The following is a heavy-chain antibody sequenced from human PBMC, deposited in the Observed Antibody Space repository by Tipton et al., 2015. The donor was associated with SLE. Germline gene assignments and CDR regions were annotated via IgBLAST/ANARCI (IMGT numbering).Heavy chain of an antibody. J-gene: IGHJ4*02. CDR1: GGPISRSNSY. CDR3: ARRRAHRCYFDY. Sequence: TLSLTCTVSGGPISRSNSYWAWIRQPPGKGLEWIASIHYSGSSHYNPSLKSRVTISVDTSRNHFSLKQSSVTAADTALYYCARRRAHRCYFDYWGQGTLVTFSS. V-gene: IGHV4-39*07. CDR2: IHYSGSS.